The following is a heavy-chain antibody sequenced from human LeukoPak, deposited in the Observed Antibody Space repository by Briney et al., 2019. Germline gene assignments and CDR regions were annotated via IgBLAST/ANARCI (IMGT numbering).Heavy chain of an antibody. J-gene: IGHJ4*02. Sequence: GESLEISCQSFGDSFANYWIGWVRQMPGKGLEWMGIIYFADFTVEYSPPFQGQVTISADKSISAAYLQWSSLRASDTAVYYCARARNGDYMWDYWGQGTLVTVSS. D-gene: IGHD4-17*01. CDR2: IYFADFTV. V-gene: IGHV5-51*01. CDR1: GDSFANYW. CDR3: ARARNGDYMWDY.